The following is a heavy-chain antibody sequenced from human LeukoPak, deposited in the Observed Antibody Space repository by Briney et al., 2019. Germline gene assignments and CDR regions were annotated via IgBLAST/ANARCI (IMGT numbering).Heavy chain of an antibody. V-gene: IGHV4-59*01. CDR1: GGSISSYY. CDR3: ARAGIAGTTFDY. J-gene: IGHJ4*02. CDR2: IYYSGST. Sequence: SETLSLTCTVSGGSISSYYWNWIRQPPGKGLEWIGYIYYSGSTNYNPSLKSRVTISVDTSKNQFFLKLSSVTAADTAVYYCARAGIAGTTFDYWGQGTLVTVSS. D-gene: IGHD1-1*01.